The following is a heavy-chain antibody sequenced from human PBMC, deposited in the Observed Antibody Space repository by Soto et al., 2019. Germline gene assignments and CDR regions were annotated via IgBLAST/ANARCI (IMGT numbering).Heavy chain of an antibody. CDR2: ISAYNGNT. V-gene: IGHV1-18*01. CDR3: ARDLTLVRGVTSWFEP. Sequence: ASVKVSCKASGYTFTSSGISWGRQAPGQGLVWMGWISAYNGNTNYEQKLQDTVTMTTDTSTSTADLELRSLSSDDTAGYYCARDLTLVRGVTSWFEPCGEGTLVTVSS. CDR1: GYTFTSSG. D-gene: IGHD3-10*01. J-gene: IGHJ5*02.